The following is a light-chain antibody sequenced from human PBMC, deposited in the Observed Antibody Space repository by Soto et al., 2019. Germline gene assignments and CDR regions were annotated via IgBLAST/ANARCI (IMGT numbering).Light chain of an antibody. CDR3: SSYGGINNCKLV. Sequence: QSALTQPPSASGSPGQSVTISCTGTSSDVGGYNYVSWYQHHPGKAPKLIISEVNKRPSGVPDRVSGSKSGNTASLTVSGLQFEDEDDYYCSSYGGINNCKLVFGTGTKRTVL. V-gene: IGLV2-8*01. J-gene: IGLJ1*01. CDR1: SSDVGGYNY. CDR2: EVN.